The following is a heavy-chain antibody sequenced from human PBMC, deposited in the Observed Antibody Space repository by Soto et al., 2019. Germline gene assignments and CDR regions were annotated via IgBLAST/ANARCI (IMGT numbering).Heavy chain of an antibody. V-gene: IGHV1-46*01. J-gene: IGHJ5*02. CDR2: INPSGGST. Sequence: QVQLVQSGVEVKKPGALVKVSCKASGYTFTDYRMIWVRQAPGQGLEWMGIINPSGGSTDYAPNFQGRVTLTRDSFTSTVYMELSNLRSEDTAVYYCARPAGRLANWFDPWGQGTLVTVSS. CDR1: GYTFTDYR. CDR3: ARPAGRLANWFDP. D-gene: IGHD6-6*01.